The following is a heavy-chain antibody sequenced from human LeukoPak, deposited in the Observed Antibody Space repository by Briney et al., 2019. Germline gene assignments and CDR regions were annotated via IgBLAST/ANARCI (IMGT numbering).Heavy chain of an antibody. CDR3: ARGATTVSYYYYGMNV. V-gene: IGHV4-59*01. J-gene: IGHJ6*02. CDR2: IYYSGST. Sequence: PSETLSLTCTVSGGSISSYYWSWIRQPPGKGLEWIGYIYYSGSTNYNPSLKSRVTISVDTSKNQFSLKLSSVTAADTAVYYCARGATTVSYYYYGMNVWGQGTMVTVSS. CDR1: GGSISSYY. D-gene: IGHD4-11*01.